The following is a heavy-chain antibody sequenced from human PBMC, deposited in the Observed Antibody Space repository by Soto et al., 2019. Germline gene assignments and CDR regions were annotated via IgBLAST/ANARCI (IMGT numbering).Heavy chain of an antibody. CDR2: IYYSGST. Sequence: SETLSLTCTVSGGPISTYYWSWVRQPAGKGLEWIGRIYYSGSTNYNPPLKSRVSMSLATARNQTSLNLKSVTVADTAVHNCVREGGYFYISGSGGYYYYGVDLWGLGTTVTVSS. J-gene: IGHJ6*02. CDR1: GGPISTYY. CDR3: VREGGYFYISGSGGYYYYGVDL. V-gene: IGHV4-4*07. D-gene: IGHD3-22*01.